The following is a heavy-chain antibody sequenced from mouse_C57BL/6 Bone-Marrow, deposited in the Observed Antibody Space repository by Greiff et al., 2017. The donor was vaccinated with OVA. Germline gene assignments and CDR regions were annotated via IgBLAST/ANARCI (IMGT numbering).Heavy chain of an antibody. V-gene: IGHV1-54*01. CDR1: GYAFTNYL. CDR2: INPGSGGT. CDR3: ARTKFAY. J-gene: IGHJ3*01. Sequence: QVQLQQSGAELVRPGTSVKVSCKASGYAFTNYLIEWVKQRPGQGLEWIGVINPGSGGTNYNEKFKGKATLTADKSSSTAYMQLSSLTSEDSAVYVCARTKFAYWGQGTLVTVSA.